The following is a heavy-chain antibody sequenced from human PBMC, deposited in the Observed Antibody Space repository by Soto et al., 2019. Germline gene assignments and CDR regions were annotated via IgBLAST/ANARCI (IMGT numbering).Heavy chain of an antibody. CDR3: ARLSSSSWYGWFDP. V-gene: IGHV4-39*01. D-gene: IGHD6-13*01. CDR2: IYYSGST. Sequence: LSLTCTVSGGSISSSSYYWGWIRQPPGKGLEWIGSIYYSGSTYYNPSLKSRVTISVDTSKNQFSLKLSSVTAADTAVYYCARLSSSSWYGWFDPWGQGTLVTVSS. CDR1: GGSISSSSYY. J-gene: IGHJ5*02.